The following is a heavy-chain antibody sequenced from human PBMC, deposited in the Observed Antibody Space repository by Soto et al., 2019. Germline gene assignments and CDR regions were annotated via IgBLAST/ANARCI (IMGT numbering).Heavy chain of an antibody. CDR1: GYSFTSYW. CDR3: ARRDGYYTYYYYGMDV. V-gene: IGHV5-51*01. D-gene: IGHD3-3*01. CDR2: IYPGGSDT. J-gene: IGHJ6*02. Sequence: GESLKISCKGSGYSFTSYWIGWGRQMPGKGLEWMVIIYPGGSDTRYSPSFQGQVTISADKSISTAYLHWSSLKASDTAMYYCARRDGYYTYYYYGMDVWGQGTTVTVSS.